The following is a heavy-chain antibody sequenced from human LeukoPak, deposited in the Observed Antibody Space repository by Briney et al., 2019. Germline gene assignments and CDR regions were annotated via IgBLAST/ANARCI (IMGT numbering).Heavy chain of an antibody. Sequence: GGSLRLSCAASGFTFSSYAMSWVRQAPGKGLEWVTISRDNSKNSLYLQMNSLRAEDTAVYYCARDPPVFGELLLVTYYFDYWGQGTLVTVSS. V-gene: IGHV3-23*01. J-gene: IGHJ4*02. D-gene: IGHD3-10*01. CDR1: GFTFSSYA. CDR3: ARDPPVFGELLLVTYYFDY.